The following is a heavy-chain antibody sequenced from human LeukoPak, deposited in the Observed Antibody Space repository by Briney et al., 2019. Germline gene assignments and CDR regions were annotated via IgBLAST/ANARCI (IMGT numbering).Heavy chain of an antibody. CDR2: IIPILGIA. D-gene: IGHD6-13*01. CDR1: GGTFSSYA. Sequence: SVKVSCKASGGTFSSYAISWVRQAPGQGLEWMGRIIPILGIANYAQKFQGRVTITADKSTSTAYMELSSLRSEDTAVYYCARARIHSSSGWFDPWGQGTLVTVSS. J-gene: IGHJ5*02. V-gene: IGHV1-69*04. CDR3: ARARIHSSSGWFDP.